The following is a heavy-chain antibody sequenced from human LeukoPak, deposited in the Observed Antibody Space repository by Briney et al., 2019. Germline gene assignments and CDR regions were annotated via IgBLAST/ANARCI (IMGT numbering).Heavy chain of an antibody. J-gene: IGHJ4*02. CDR2: IYYSGST. CDR3: ARARYSSGWSSYYFDY. Sequence: SETLSLTCTVSGGSISSYYWSWIRQPPGKGLEWIGYIYYSGSTNYNPSLKSRVTISVDTSKNQFSLKLSSVTAADTAVYYCARARYSSGWSSYYFDYWGQGTLVTVSS. CDR1: GGSISSYY. D-gene: IGHD6-19*01. V-gene: IGHV4-59*01.